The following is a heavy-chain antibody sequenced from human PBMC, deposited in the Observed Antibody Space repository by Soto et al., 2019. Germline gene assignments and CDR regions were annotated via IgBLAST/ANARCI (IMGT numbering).Heavy chain of an antibody. CDR1: GFTFSSYA. CDR2: ISGSGGST. Sequence: GGSLRLSCAASGFTFSSYAMSWVRQAPGKGLEWVSAISGSGGSTYYADSVEGRFTISRDNSKNTLYLQMNSLRAEDTAVYYCATWAYYDFWSGYYTGISNYFDYWGQGTLVTVSS. V-gene: IGHV3-23*01. CDR3: ATWAYYDFWSGYYTGISNYFDY. D-gene: IGHD3-3*01. J-gene: IGHJ4*02.